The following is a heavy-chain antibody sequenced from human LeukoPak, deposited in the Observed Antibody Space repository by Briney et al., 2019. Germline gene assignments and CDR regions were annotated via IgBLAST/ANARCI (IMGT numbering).Heavy chain of an antibody. V-gene: IGHV3-23*01. CDR2: ISGSAGST. CDR1: GFTFSSYG. Sequence: GGSLRLSCVASGFTFSSYGMTWVRQAPGKGPEWVSLISGSAGSTYYADSVKGRFSISRDNSKNTMYLQMNSLRAEDTAVYYCAKGSGRGYSYGLEYWGQGTLVTASS. J-gene: IGHJ4*02. CDR3: AKGSGRGYSYGLEY. D-gene: IGHD5-18*01.